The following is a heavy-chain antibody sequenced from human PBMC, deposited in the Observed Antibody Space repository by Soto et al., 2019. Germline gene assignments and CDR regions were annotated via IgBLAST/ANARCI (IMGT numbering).Heavy chain of an antibody. V-gene: IGHV3-23*01. J-gene: IGHJ4*02. Sequence: GGSLRLSWAASGFTFTDYSMAWVRQTPERGLEWFAGMSIGYEKTFYADSVRGRFIVSRDSSKNTVDLQMNSLRVEDTAIYYCARWSGYGDLWGQGTLVTDSS. CDR3: ARWSGYGDL. D-gene: IGHD4-17*01. CDR2: MSIGYEKT. CDR1: GFTFTDYS.